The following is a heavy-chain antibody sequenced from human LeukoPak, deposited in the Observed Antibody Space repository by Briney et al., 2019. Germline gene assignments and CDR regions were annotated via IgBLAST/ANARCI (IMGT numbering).Heavy chain of an antibody. J-gene: IGHJ4*02. CDR1: GFTFSSYS. V-gene: IGHV3-21*01. Sequence: GGSLRLSCAASGFTFSSYSMNWVRQAPGKGLEWVSSISSSSSYIYYADSVKGRFTISRDNAKNSLYLQMNSLRAEDTAVYYCARDPPYYDILTGYYYRGQGTLVTVSS. D-gene: IGHD3-9*01. CDR2: ISSSSSYI. CDR3: ARDPPYYDILTGYYY.